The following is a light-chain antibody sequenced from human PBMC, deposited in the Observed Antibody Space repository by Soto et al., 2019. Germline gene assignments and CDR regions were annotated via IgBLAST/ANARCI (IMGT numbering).Light chain of an antibody. V-gene: IGKV1-27*01. Sequence: DIQMTQSPSSLSASVGDRVTITCRASQGISKYLAWYQQKPGKVPKLLIYTASTLQSGVPSRFGGRGSGTDFTLTISSLQPEDVATYYCQNYNSAPFTFGPGTKVDI. CDR2: TAS. J-gene: IGKJ3*01. CDR1: QGISKY. CDR3: QNYNSAPFT.